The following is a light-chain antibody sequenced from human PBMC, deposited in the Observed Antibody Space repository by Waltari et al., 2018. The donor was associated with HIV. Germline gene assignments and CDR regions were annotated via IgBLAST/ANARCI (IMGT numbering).Light chain of an antibody. CDR2: EVI. CDR3: TSYTSGSTLVM. V-gene: IGLV2-14*01. CDR1: SSAVGGYNS. J-gene: IGLJ3*02. Sequence: QSALPQPASVSGSPGQSITISCTGISSAVGGYNSVSWYQHHPGKAPKLLISEVINRPPGVSNRFSASKSGNTASLTISGLQPEDEADYYCTSYTSGSTLVMFGGGTKLTVL.